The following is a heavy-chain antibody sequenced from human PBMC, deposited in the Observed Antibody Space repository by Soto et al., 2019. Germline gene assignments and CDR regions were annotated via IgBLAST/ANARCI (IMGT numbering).Heavy chain of an antibody. J-gene: IGHJ3*02. D-gene: IGHD2-15*01. CDR2: IYYSGST. Sequence: QVQLQESGPGLVKPSQTLSLTYTVSGGSISSGGYYWSWIRQHPGKGLEWIGYIYYSGSTYYNPSLKSRVTISVDTSKNQFSLKLSSVTAADTAVYYCAREEYCSGGSCVDAFDIWGQGTMVTVSS. CDR1: GGSISSGGYY. V-gene: IGHV4-31*03. CDR3: AREEYCSGGSCVDAFDI.